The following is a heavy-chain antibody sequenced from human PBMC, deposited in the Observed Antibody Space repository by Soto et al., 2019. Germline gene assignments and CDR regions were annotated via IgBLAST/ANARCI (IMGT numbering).Heavy chain of an antibody. J-gene: IGHJ6*02. CDR3: AIGDTMIVVVTDGMDV. Sequence: ASVKVSCKASGGTFSSYAISWVRQAPGQGLEWMGGIIPIFGTANYAQKFQGRVTITADESTSTAYMELSSLRSEDTAVYYCAIGDTMIVVVTDGMDVWGQGTTVTVSS. D-gene: IGHD3-22*01. V-gene: IGHV1-69*13. CDR2: IIPIFGTA. CDR1: GGTFSSYA.